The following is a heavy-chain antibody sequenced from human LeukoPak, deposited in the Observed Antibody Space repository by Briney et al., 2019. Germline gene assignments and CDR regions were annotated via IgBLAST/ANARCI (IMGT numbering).Heavy chain of an antibody. CDR3: ARGGGSVTRKDYYYGMDV. J-gene: IGHJ6*02. D-gene: IGHD4-17*01. V-gene: IGHV3-48*01. CDR2: ISSSSSTI. Sequence: GGSLRLSCAASGFTSSSYSMNWVRQAPGKGLEWVSYISSSSSTIYYADSVKGRFTISRDNAKNSLYLQMNSLRAEDTAVYYCARGGGSVTRKDYYYGMDVWGQGTTVTVSS. CDR1: GFTSSSYS.